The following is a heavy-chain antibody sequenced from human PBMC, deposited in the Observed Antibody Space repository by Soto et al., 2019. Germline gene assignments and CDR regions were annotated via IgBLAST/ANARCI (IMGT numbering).Heavy chain of an antibody. CDR3: ARYIAASGTFYFDY. J-gene: IGHJ4*02. D-gene: IGHD6-13*01. Sequence: PSETLSLTCAVSGGSISSSNWWSWVRQPPGKGLEWIGEIYHSGSSNYKPSLKSRVTISVDNFKSQFSLELSSVTVADTAVYYCARYIAASGTFYFDYWGQGTLVTVS. V-gene: IGHV4-4*02. CDR2: IYHSGSS. CDR1: GGSISSSNW.